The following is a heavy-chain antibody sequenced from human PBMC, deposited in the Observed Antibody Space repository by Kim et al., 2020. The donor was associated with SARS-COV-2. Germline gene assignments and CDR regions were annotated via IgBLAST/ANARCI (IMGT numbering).Heavy chain of an antibody. V-gene: IGHV4-59*01. CDR3: ARRYCSSTSCYYYFDY. CDR1: GGSISSYY. J-gene: IGHJ4*01. D-gene: IGHD2-2*01. CDR2: IYYSGST. Sequence: SETLSLTCTVSGGSISSYYWSWIRQPPGKGLEWIGYIYYSGSTNYNPSLKSRVTISVDTSKNQFSLKLSSVTAADTAVYYCARRYCSSTSCYYYFDYWG.